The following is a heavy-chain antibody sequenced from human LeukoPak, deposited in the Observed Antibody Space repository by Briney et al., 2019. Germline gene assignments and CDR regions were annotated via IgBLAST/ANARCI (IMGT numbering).Heavy chain of an antibody. CDR3: AREAYYYDSSDYFELDY. CDR2: ISAYNANT. CDR1: GYTFTGYY. D-gene: IGHD3-22*01. Sequence: PGASVKVSCKASGYTFTGYYIHWVRQAPGQGLEWMGWISAYNANTNYAQKLRGRVSMTTDTSTSTAYMELRSLRSDDTAVYYCAREAYYYDSSDYFELDYWGQGTLVTVSS. V-gene: IGHV1-18*04. J-gene: IGHJ4*02.